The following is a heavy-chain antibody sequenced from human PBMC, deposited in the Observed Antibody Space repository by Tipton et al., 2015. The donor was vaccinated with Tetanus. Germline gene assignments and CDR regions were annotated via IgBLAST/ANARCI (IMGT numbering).Heavy chain of an antibody. V-gene: IGHV3-9*01. CDR3: AREADCSGGSCFSGDFDN. Sequence: SLRLSCAVSGFTFRDWAIHWVRQAPGKGLEWVSGFDFNSGRTGYASSVKGRFTIYRDTAHNSLYLQMNSLSAEDTAVYYCAREADCSGGSCFSGDFDNWGQGTQVTVSS. J-gene: IGHJ4*02. CDR2: FDFNSGRT. CDR1: GFTFRDWA. D-gene: IGHD2-15*01.